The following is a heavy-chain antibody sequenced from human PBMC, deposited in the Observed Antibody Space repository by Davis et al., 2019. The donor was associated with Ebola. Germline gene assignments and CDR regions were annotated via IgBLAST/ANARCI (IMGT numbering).Heavy chain of an antibody. J-gene: IGHJ3*02. Sequence: SVKVSCKASGGTFSSYAISWVRQAPGQGLEWMGGIIPIFGTANYAQKFQGRVTITADESTSTAYMELSRLRSDDTAVYYCAREKIAVAGISAFDIWGQGTMVTVSS. CDR3: AREKIAVAGISAFDI. D-gene: IGHD6-19*01. V-gene: IGHV1-69*13. CDR2: IIPIFGTA. CDR1: GGTFSSYA.